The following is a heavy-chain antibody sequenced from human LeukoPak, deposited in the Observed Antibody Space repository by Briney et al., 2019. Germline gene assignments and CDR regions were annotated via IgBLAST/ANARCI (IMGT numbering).Heavy chain of an antibody. Sequence: GGSLRLSCAASGFPFSTYVMHWVRQAPGKGLEWMAFISFNGNNKQYRDSLKGRFTISRDNSKNTLFLQMDSLRPEDTAVYYCAKALFGGIAAAGSYYFDYWGQGTLVTVSS. CDR1: GFPFSTYV. V-gene: IGHV3-30*18. D-gene: IGHD6-13*01. CDR3: AKALFGGIAAAGSYYFDY. CDR2: ISFNGNNK. J-gene: IGHJ4*02.